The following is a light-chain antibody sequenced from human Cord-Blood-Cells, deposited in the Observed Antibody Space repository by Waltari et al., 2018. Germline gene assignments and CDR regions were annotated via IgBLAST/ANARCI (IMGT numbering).Light chain of an antibody. CDR1: ALPKKY. CDR2: EES. V-gene: IGLV3-10*01. J-gene: IGLJ1*01. Sequence: SYELTQPPSVSVSPGQTARITCSGDALPKKYAYWYQQKSGQAPVLVIYEESKRPSGIPEIFSGSSSGTMATLTISGAQVEDEADYYCYSTDSSGNHYVFGTGTKVTVL. CDR3: YSTDSSGNHYV.